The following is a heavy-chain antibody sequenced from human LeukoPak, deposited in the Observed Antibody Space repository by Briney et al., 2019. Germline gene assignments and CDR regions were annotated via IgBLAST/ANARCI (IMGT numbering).Heavy chain of an antibody. V-gene: IGHV3-7*03. CDR2: IRQDGSEK. CDR3: GRAMDV. Sequence: GGSLRLSCAASGFTFTSYWMSWVRQAPGKGLEWVANIRQDGSEKHYVDSVKGRFTISRDNAKNSVYLQMNSLRAEDAAVYYCGRAMDVWGQGTTVTVSS. CDR1: GFTFTSYW. J-gene: IGHJ6*02.